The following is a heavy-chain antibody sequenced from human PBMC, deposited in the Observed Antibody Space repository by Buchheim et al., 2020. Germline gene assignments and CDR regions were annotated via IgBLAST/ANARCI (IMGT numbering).Heavy chain of an antibody. J-gene: IGHJ4*02. CDR3: ARIRTTRFEYFDY. Sequence: QLQLQESGPGLVKPSETLSLTCTVSGGSISSSSYYWGWIRQPPGKGLEWIGSIYYSGSTYYNPSLKSRVTISVDTSKNQFSLKVSSVTAADTAVYYCARIRTTRFEYFDYWGQGTL. CDR2: IYYSGST. CDR1: GGSISSSSYY. V-gene: IGHV4-39*01. D-gene: IGHD1-1*01.